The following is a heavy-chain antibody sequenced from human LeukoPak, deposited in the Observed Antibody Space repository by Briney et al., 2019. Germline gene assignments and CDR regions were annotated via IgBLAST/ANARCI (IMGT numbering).Heavy chain of an antibody. J-gene: IGHJ5*02. CDR3: ATDGAGFDT. V-gene: IGHV3-11*01. CDR1: GFTFNDYY. Sequence: GGSLRLSCAASGFTFNDYYMSWIRQAPGKGLEWLSYINIGGTNTHYADSVKGRFTIFRDNAKKSLYLGMNNLRAEDTAVYYCATDGAGFDTWGQGVLVTVSS. CDR2: INIGGTNT.